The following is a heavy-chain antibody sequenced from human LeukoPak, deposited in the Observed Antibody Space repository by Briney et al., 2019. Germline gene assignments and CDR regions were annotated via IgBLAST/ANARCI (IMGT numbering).Heavy chain of an antibody. D-gene: IGHD3-22*01. J-gene: IGHJ4*02. CDR1: GYTFTSYG. CDR2: ISAYNGNT. V-gene: IGHV1-18*01. Sequence: GASVEVSCKASGYTFTSYGISWVRQAPGQGLEWMGWISAYNGNTNYAQKLQSGVTMTTDTSTSTAYMELRSLRSDDTAVYYCARDYDSRNFDYWGQGTLVTVSS. CDR3: ARDYDSRNFDY.